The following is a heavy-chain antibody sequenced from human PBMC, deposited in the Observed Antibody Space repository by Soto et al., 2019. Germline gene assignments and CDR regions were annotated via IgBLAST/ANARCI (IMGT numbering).Heavy chain of an antibody. V-gene: IGHV4-61*01. CDR3: ARDGHGMDV. CDR2: IFFTGSA. CDR1: GGSVSTGSYD. Sequence: QVQLQESGPGLVRPSETLSLTCTVSGGSVSTGSYDWSWIRQPPGKGLEWIGKIFFTGSAHYNPSLRNRVTISVDTSKDQFSLTLTSVTAADTAVYYCARDGHGMDVWGQGTTVTVSS. J-gene: IGHJ6*02.